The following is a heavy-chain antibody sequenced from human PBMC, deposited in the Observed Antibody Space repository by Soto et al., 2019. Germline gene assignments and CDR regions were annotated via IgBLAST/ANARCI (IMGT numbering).Heavy chain of an antibody. Sequence: SETLSLTCSVSGGSISSSSHYWGWIRQSPGKGLDWIGSIYYRGSAYYNPSLKSRVTISVDTSKNQFSLKLRSVTAADTSVYYCARHPGIAAHFDFWGQGTLVTVYS. CDR2: IYYRGSA. CDR1: GGSISSSSHY. D-gene: IGHD6-13*01. J-gene: IGHJ4*02. CDR3: ARHPGIAAHFDF. V-gene: IGHV4-39*01.